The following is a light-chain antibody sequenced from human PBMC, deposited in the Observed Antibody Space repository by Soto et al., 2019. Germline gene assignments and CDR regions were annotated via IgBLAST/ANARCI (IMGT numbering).Light chain of an antibody. CDR2: GAS. V-gene: IGKV3-15*01. CDR1: QSVSSN. J-gene: IGKJ1*01. Sequence: EIVMTQSPATLSVSPGERATHSCRASQSVSSNLAWYQQKPGQAPRLLIYGASTRATGIPARFSGSGSGTEFTLTISSLQSEDFAVYYCQQYRTFGQGTKV. CDR3: QQYRT.